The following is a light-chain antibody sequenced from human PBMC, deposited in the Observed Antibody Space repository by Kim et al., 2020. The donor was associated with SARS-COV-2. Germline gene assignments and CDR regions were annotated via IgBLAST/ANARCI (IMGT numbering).Light chain of an antibody. CDR3: SSYASSNTF. Sequence: PGQSINISCTGVYSDVGGQYFVSWYQQYPGKAPKLIIYEVNNRPSGISTRFSGSKSGNTASLTISRLQAEDEAEYFCSSYASSNTFFGTGTKVTVL. J-gene: IGLJ1*01. CDR1: YSDVGGQYF. V-gene: IGLV2-14*01. CDR2: EVN.